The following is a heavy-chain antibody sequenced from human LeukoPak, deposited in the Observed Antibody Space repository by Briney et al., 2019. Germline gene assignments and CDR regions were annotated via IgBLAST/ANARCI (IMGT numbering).Heavy chain of an antibody. D-gene: IGHD3-10*02. V-gene: IGHV3-21*01. J-gene: IGHJ6*04. CDR2: ITSSSSYI. CDR1: GFTFSSYT. Sequence: PGGSLRLSCAASGFTFSSYTMNWVRHAPGKGLEWVSSITSSSSYIYYGDSVKGRFTISRDNAKNSLYLQMNSLRAEDTAVYYCAELGITMIGGVWGKGTTVTISS. CDR3: AELGITMIGGV.